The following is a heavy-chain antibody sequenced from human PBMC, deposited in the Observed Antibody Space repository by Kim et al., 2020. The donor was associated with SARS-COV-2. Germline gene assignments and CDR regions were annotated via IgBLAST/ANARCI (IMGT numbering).Heavy chain of an antibody. V-gene: IGHV3-30*02. Sequence: YYADSVNGRFTISRDNSKNTLYRQMSSLRAEDNAVYYCAKHSSGYSFFGYCGQGTLVTVSS. J-gene: IGHJ4*02. CDR3: AKHSSGYSFFGY. D-gene: IGHD3-22*01.